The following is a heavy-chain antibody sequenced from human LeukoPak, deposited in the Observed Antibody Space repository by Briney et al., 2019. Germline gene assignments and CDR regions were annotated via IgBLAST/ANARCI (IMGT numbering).Heavy chain of an antibody. Sequence: GASVKVSCKASGYTFTSYYMHWVRQAPGQGLEWMGIINPSGGSTSYAQKFQGRVTITTDESTSTAYMELSSLRSEDTAVYYCARSPYCSSTSCYYFDYWGQGTLVTVSS. V-gene: IGHV1-46*01. D-gene: IGHD2-2*01. CDR1: GYTFTSYY. CDR2: INPSGGST. J-gene: IGHJ4*02. CDR3: ARSPYCSSTSCYYFDY.